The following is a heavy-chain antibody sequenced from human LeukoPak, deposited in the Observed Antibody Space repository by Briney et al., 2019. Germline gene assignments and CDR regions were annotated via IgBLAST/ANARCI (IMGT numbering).Heavy chain of an antibody. CDR2: FDPEDGET. D-gene: IGHD2-15*01. V-gene: IGHV1-24*01. Sequence: ASVKVSCKVSGYTLTELSMHWVRQAPGKGLEWMGGFDPEDGETIYAQKFQGRVTMTEGTSTGTAYMELSSLGSEDTAVYYCATTRLRLRGSRTDNWLDPWGQGTLVTVSS. CDR3: ATTRLRLRGSRTDNWLDP. J-gene: IGHJ5*02. CDR1: GYTLTELS.